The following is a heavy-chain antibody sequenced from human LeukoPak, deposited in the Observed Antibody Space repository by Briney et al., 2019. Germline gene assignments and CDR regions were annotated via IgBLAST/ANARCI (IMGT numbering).Heavy chain of an antibody. J-gene: IGHJ3*01. CDR3: GRDPNGDYVGAFEF. V-gene: IGHV3-23*01. CDR2: IHGNGEPS. CDR1: GFTFSRYG. Sequence: PGGSLRLSCVGSGFTFSRYGLIWVRQAPGKGLEWVSGIHGNGEPSYYGDSVKGRFTISRDNSKSTLYLQMNSLRVEDTAEYFCGRDPNGDYVGAFEFWGQGTKVAVSS. D-gene: IGHD3-16*01.